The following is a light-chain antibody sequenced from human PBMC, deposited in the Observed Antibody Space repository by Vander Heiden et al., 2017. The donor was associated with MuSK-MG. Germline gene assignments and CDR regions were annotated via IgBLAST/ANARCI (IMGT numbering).Light chain of an antibody. Sequence: DIQMTQSPSSLSASVGDRVSITCRASQSIGNYLNWYQHKPGRVPNLLIYADSSLQSGVPSRFSGSASGTLYTLTISSLKPEDSATYYSQQAYTIPYTFGQGTKLEIK. V-gene: IGKV1-39*01. CDR3: QQAYTIPYT. J-gene: IGKJ2*01. CDR2: ADS. CDR1: QSIGNY.